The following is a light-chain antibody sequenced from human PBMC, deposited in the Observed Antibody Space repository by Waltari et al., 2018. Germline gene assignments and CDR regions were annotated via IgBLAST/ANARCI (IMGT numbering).Light chain of an antibody. J-gene: IGLJ3*02. CDR1: SSNFGAGYD. Sequence: SVLPQPPSISGAPGQKVTIPCTGGSSNFGAGYDVHWYQQFPGAAPNLLIFRNTNRASGVPGRFSASKSGTSASLAIVGLQSEDEGVYYCQSFDSSLSASVFGGGTKLTVL. CDR3: QSFDSSLSASV. CDR2: RNT. V-gene: IGLV1-40*01.